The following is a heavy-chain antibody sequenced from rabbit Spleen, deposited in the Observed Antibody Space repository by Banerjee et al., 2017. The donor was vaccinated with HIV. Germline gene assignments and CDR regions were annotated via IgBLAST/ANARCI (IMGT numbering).Heavy chain of an antibody. CDR2: IYAGSSGST. V-gene: IGHV1S40*01. D-gene: IGHD6-1*01. CDR1: GFSFSSSHY. Sequence: QSLEESGGGLVKPGASLKLTCKASGFSFSSSHYICWVRQAPGKGLEWIGCIYAGSSGSTYYASWAKGRFTISKTSSTTVTLQVTSLTAADTATYFCARAYSNDFYYDLWGPGTLVTVS. CDR3: ARAYSNDFYYDL. J-gene: IGHJ4*01.